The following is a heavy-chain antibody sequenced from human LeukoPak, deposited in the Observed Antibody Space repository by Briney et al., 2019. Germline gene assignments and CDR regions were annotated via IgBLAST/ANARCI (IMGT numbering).Heavy chain of an antibody. Sequence: PSXTLSLTCTVSGGSISSYYWSWIRQPPGKGREWIGYIYYRGSTNYNPSLKSRVTISVDTSKNQFSLKLSSVTAADTAAYYCARGMAAGDSWGQGTLVTVSS. CDR1: GGSISSYY. CDR2: IYYRGST. CDR3: ARGMAAGDS. V-gene: IGHV4-59*01. D-gene: IGHD7-27*01. J-gene: IGHJ5*02.